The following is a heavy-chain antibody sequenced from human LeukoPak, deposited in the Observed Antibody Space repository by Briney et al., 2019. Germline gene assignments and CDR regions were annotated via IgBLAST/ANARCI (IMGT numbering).Heavy chain of an antibody. D-gene: IGHD5-18*01. CDR2: IYYSGST. CDR3: ARHAPPYSNYGMDV. Sequence: SETLSLTCTVSGGSISSSSCYWGWIRQPPGKGLEWIGSIYYSGSTYYNPSLKSRVTISVDTSKNQFSLKLSSVTAADTAVYYCARHAPPYSNYGMDVWGQGTTVTVSS. V-gene: IGHV4-39*01. J-gene: IGHJ6*02. CDR1: GGSISSSSCY.